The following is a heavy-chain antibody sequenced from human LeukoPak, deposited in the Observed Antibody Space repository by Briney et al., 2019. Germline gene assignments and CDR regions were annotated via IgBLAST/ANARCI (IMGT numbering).Heavy chain of an antibody. V-gene: IGHV3-48*03. CDR2: ISSRGSNI. D-gene: IGHD4-23*01. J-gene: IGHJ4*02. CDR3: AGISGDGNVDN. Sequence: KPGGSLRLSCAASGFTFSSYEMDWVRQAPGKGLEWVSHISSRGSNIYYADSVKGRFTISRDNAKNSLYLQMNSLRAEDTAVYYCAGISGDGNVDNWGQGTLVTVSS. CDR1: GFTFSSYE.